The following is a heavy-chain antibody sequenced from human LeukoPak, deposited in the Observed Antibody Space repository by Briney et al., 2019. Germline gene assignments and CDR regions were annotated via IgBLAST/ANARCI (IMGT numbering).Heavy chain of an antibody. V-gene: IGHV1-8*01. CDR2: MNPNSGNT. J-gene: IGHJ5*02. Sequence: ASVKVSCKASGYTFTSYDINWVRQATGQGLEWMGWMNPNSGNTGYAQKFQGRVTMTRNTSISTAYMELSSLRSEDTAVYYCARGVVGAPTTIWFDPWGQGTLVTVSS. CDR1: GYTFTSYD. CDR3: ARGVVGAPTTIWFDP. D-gene: IGHD1-26*01.